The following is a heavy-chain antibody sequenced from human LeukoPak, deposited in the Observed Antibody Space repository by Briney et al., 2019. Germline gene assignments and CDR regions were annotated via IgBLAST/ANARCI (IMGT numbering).Heavy chain of an antibody. CDR3: ARVVAVVTATLYWFDP. CDR2: IYYSGST. J-gene: IGHJ5*02. V-gene: IGHV4-39*01. D-gene: IGHD2-15*01. Sequence: PSETLSLTCTVSGGSISSSTYYWGWIRQPPGKGLEWIGNIYYSGSTYYNPSLKSRVTISVDTSKNQFSLKLSSVTAADTAMYYCARVVAVVTATLYWFDPWGQGTLVTVSS. CDR1: GGSISSSTYY.